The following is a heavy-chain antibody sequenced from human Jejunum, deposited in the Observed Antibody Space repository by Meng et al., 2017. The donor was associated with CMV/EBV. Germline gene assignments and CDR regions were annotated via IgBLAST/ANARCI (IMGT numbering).Heavy chain of an antibody. V-gene: IGHV3-7*01. CDR3: ARDVYYVSSGFFGREDY. CDR2: IKNDGSEK. CDR1: TFSNYW. J-gene: IGHJ4*02. Sequence: TFSNYWMNWVRQAPGKGLEWVAKIKNDGSEKYYVNSVEGRFTISRDNAKNSLYLQMNSLRAEDTAVYYCARDVYYVSSGFFGREDYWGQGTLVTVS. D-gene: IGHD3-22*01.